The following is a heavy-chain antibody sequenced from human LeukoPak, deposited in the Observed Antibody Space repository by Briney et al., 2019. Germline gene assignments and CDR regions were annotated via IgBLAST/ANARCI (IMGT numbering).Heavy chain of an antibody. V-gene: IGHV3-23*01. CDR3: AKGAILWFGELLGDFDY. J-gene: IGHJ4*02. CDR1: GFTFSSYA. CDR2: ISGSGGST. D-gene: IGHD3-10*01. Sequence: GGPLRLSCAASGFTFSSYAMSWVRQAPGKGLEWVSAISGSGGSTYYADSVKGRFTISRDNSKNTLYLQMNSLRAEDTAVYYCAKGAILWFGELLGDFDYWGQGTLVTVSS.